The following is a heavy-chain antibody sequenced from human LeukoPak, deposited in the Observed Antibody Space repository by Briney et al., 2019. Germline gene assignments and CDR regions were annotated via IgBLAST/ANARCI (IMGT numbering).Heavy chain of an antibody. J-gene: IGHJ4*02. Sequence: PGGSLRLSCAASGFTFDHYTMHWVRQAPGKGLEWVSLISWDGDTTVYADSVKGRFTVSRDNSKDSLYLQMNSLRSEDTAFYYCATDRSNMDYFDYWGQGTLVAASS. D-gene: IGHD2/OR15-2a*01. CDR3: ATDRSNMDYFDY. CDR1: GFTFDHYT. CDR2: ISWDGDTT. V-gene: IGHV3-43*01.